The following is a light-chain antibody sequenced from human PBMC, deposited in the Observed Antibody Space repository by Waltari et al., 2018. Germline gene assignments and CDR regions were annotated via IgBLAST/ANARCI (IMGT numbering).Light chain of an antibody. CDR3: QNHERLPAT. V-gene: IGKV3-20*01. Sequence: EIVLTQSPGTLSLSPGERATLSCRASQNIGRYLVWYQQKPGQATRLLIYEGSRRSTGIPDRFSGSGSGTDFSLTISRLEPEDFAVYYCQNHERLPATFGQGTKVEIK. CDR2: EGS. CDR1: QNIGRY. J-gene: IGKJ1*01.